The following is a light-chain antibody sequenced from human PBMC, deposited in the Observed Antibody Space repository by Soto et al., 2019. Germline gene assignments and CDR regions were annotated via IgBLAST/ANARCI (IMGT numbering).Light chain of an antibody. J-gene: IGLJ1*01. CDR2: GNS. CDR3: GTWDSSLSVFYV. V-gene: IGLV1-40*01. Sequence: QSVLTQPPSVSGAPGQRVTISCTGSSSNIGAHYDVHWYQQLPGTAPKLLIYGNSNRPSGVPDRFSGSKSGTSASLAITGLQAGDEADYYCGTWDSSLSVFYVFGTGTKVTVL. CDR1: SSNIGAHYD.